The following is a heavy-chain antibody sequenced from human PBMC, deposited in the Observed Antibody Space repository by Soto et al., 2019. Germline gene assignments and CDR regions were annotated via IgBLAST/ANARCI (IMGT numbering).Heavy chain of an antibody. J-gene: IGHJ4*02. CDR3: AKDLGIQLWFAGLLV. D-gene: IGHD5-18*01. V-gene: IGHV3-30*18. Sequence: QVQLVESGGGVVQPGRSLRLSCAASGFTFSSYGMHWVRQAPGKGLEWVAVISYDGSNKYYADSVKGRFTISRDNSKNTLYLQMNSLRAEDTAVYYCAKDLGIQLWFAGLLVWGQGTLVTVSS. CDR2: ISYDGSNK. CDR1: GFTFSSYG.